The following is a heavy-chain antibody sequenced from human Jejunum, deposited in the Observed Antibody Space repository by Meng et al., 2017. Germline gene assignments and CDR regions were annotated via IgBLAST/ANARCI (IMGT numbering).Heavy chain of an antibody. D-gene: IGHD2-8*01. J-gene: IGHJ5*02. V-gene: IGHV2-5*01. CDR2: VYWNDDT. CDR1: GFSLTTSRVA. CDR3: AHGTYCNDGDCFFYAVRFAP. Sequence: QTPLKESGPTPVKPTPTLTLTCTFSGFSLTTSRVAVGWFRQSPGKALEWLALVYWNDDTYYSPSLKTRLTVTKDASRNQVVLTMTNMDPVDTGTYYCAHGTYCNDGDCFFYAVRFAPWGQGTLVTVSS.